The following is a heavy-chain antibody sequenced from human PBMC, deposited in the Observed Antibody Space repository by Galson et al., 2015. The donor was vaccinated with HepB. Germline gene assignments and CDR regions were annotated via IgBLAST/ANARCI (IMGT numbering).Heavy chain of an antibody. J-gene: IGHJ5*02. Sequence: FLRLSCAASGFTVSTNYMSWVRQAPGKGLEWVSLIYTGGTTYYADPVKGRFTISRDNSKNTVYLQMNSLRPDDTAVYYCARDRDSSGWFDPWGQGTLVTVSS. CDR3: ARDRDSSGWFDP. CDR1: GFTVSTNY. V-gene: IGHV3-53*01. D-gene: IGHD6-19*01. CDR2: IYTGGTT.